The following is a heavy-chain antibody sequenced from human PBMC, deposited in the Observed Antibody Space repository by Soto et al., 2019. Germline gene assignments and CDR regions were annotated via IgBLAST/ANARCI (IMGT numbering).Heavy chain of an antibody. Sequence: QVQLVQSGAEVKKPGSSVKVSCKASGGTFSSYAISWVRQAPGQGLEWMGGIIPIFGTANYAQKFQGRVTITADKSTSTAYRALSSLRSEDTAVYYCARDPPKRGYYYVPDAFDIWGQGTMVTVSS. CDR2: IIPIFGTA. V-gene: IGHV1-69*06. D-gene: IGHD3-22*01. CDR3: ARDPPKRGYYYVPDAFDI. J-gene: IGHJ3*02. CDR1: GGTFSSYA.